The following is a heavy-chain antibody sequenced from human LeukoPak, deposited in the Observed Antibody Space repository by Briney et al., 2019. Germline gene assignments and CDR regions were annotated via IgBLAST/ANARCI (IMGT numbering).Heavy chain of an antibody. Sequence: GGSLRLSCAASGLTFSNAWMSWVRQAPGKGLEWVGRIKSKTDGGTTDYAAPVKGRSSISRDDSKNTLYLQMNSLKTEDTAVYYCTTYMAGSCYHWGQGTLVTVSS. CDR3: TTYMAGSCYH. CDR1: GLTFSNAW. J-gene: IGHJ5*02. D-gene: IGHD2-15*01. CDR2: IKSKTDGGTT. V-gene: IGHV3-15*01.